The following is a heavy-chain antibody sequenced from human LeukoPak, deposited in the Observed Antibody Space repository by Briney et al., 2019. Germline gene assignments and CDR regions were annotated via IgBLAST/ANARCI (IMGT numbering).Heavy chain of an antibody. J-gene: IGHJ3*02. CDR1: GFTFSSYA. Sequence: GSLRLSCAASGFTFSSYAMSWVRQAPGKGLEWVPAISGSGGSTYYADSVKGRFTISRDNSKNTLYLQMNSLRAEDTAVYYCAKVRTIVVVVAATPGAFDIWGQGTMVTVSS. CDR2: ISGSGGST. V-gene: IGHV3-23*01. CDR3: AKVRTIVVVVAATPGAFDI. D-gene: IGHD2-15*01.